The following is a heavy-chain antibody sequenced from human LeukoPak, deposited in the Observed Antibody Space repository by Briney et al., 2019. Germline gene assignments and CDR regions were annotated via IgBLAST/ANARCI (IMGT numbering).Heavy chain of an antibody. V-gene: IGHV4-39*01. Sequence: PSETLSLTCTVSGGSISSSSYYWGWIRQPPGKGLEWIGSIYYSGSTYYNPSLKSRVTISVDTSKNQFSLKLSSVTAADTAVYYCASPGARGHDSSGYYPFDYWGQGTLVTVSS. J-gene: IGHJ4*02. CDR1: GGSISSSSYY. CDR2: IYYSGST. D-gene: IGHD3-22*01. CDR3: ASPGARGHDSSGYYPFDY.